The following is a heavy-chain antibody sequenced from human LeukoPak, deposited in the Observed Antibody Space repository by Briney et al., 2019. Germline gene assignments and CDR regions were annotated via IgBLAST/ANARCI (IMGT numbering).Heavy chain of an antibody. CDR3: AVNSKKHAFDI. D-gene: IGHD5-24*01. V-gene: IGHV4-59*08. CDR2: IYYSGGP. J-gene: IGHJ3*02. Sequence: SQTLSLTCTVSGGSMSPFYWSWIRQSPEKGLEWIGSIYYSGGPNYTPSLKSRVTISVDTSTNQFSLALSSVIAADTAVYYCAVNSKKHAFDIWGQGTMVTVSS. CDR1: GGSMSPFY.